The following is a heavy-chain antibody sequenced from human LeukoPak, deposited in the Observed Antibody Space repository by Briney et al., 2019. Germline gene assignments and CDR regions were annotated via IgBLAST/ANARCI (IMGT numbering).Heavy chain of an antibody. CDR1: GFTFSSYG. Sequence: HPGGSLRLSCAASGFTFSSYGMHWVRQAPGKGLEWVAVISYDGSNKYYADSVKGRFTISRDNSKNTLILQMNSLRAEDTAVYYCAKSGYNRFDYWGQGILVTVSS. CDR2: ISYDGSNK. V-gene: IGHV3-30*18. J-gene: IGHJ4*02. CDR3: AKSGYNRFDY. D-gene: IGHD5-24*01.